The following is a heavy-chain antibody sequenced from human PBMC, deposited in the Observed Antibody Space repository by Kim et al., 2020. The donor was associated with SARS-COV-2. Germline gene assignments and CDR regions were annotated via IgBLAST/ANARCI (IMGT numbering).Heavy chain of an antibody. V-gene: IGHV3-30-3*01. CDR3: ARGRSDYSHFDY. CDR2: ISYDGSNK. Sequence: GGSLRLSCAASGFTFSSYAMHWVRQAPGKGLEWVAVISYDGSNKYYADSVKGRFTISRDNSKNTLYLQMNSLRAEDTAVYYCARGRSDYSHFDYWGQGTL. CDR1: GFTFSSYA. J-gene: IGHJ4*02. D-gene: IGHD4-4*01.